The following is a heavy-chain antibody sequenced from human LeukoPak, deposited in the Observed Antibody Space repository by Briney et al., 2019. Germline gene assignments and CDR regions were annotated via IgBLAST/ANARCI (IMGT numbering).Heavy chain of an antibody. Sequence: SETLSLTCTVSGGSISSYYWSWIRQPPGKGLEWIGYIYYSGSTNCNPSVKSRVAMSVDTSKKQFSLKLSSLTAADTAVYYCARGGTAVIAPYPFEIWGQGTMVTVSS. D-gene: IGHD4-23*01. CDR3: ARGGTAVIAPYPFEI. CDR1: GGSISSYY. J-gene: IGHJ3*02. CDR2: IYYSGST. V-gene: IGHV4-59*01.